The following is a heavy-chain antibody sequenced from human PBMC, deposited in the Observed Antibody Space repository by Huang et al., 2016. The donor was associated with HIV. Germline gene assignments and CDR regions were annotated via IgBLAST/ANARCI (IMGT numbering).Heavy chain of an antibody. J-gene: IGHJ3*02. CDR2: INAYTVDT. Sequence: QVQLVQSGHEVKRPGASVKVPCKACGYLFGSYGISWVRQAPGQGLEWMGWINAYTVDTSYAPIHQGKVTMTTDTSTSTAYMELRSLRFDDTAMYYCARDRLWWYHAFDIWGQGTMVTVSS. D-gene: IGHD2-15*01. V-gene: IGHV1-18*01. CDR1: GYLFGSYG. CDR3: ARDRLWWYHAFDI.